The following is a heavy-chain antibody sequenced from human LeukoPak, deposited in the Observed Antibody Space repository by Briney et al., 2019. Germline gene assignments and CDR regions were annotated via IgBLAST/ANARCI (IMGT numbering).Heavy chain of an antibody. CDR2: IYWNDEK. CDR1: GFSVTTGGAG. J-gene: IGHJ4*02. CDR3: AHTFGYYRFDY. V-gene: IGHV2-5*01. Sequence: SGPTLVKPTQTLTLTCTFSGFSVTTGGAGVGWIRQPPGKALEWLALIYWNDEKRYSPSLKSRLIITKDTSKNQVVLTMTNMDPVDTATYYCAHTFGYYRFDYWGQGTLVTVSS. D-gene: IGHD3-22*01.